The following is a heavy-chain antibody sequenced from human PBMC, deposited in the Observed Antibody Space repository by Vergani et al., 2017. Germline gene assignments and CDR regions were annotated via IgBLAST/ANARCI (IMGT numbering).Heavy chain of an antibody. CDR3: AGDSIAARFLGRRYDAFDI. Sequence: EVQLVESGGGLVQPGGSLRLSCAASGFTFSSYEMNWVRQAPGKGLEWVSYTSSSGSTIYYADSLKGRFTISRDNAKNSLYLQMNSLRAEDTAVYYCAGDSIAARFLGRRYDAFDIWGQGTMVTVSS. CDR2: TSSSGSTI. D-gene: IGHD6-6*01. J-gene: IGHJ3*02. CDR1: GFTFSSYE. V-gene: IGHV3-48*03.